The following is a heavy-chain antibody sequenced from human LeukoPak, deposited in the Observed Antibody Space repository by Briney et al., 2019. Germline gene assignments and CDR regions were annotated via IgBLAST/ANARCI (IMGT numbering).Heavy chain of an antibody. CDR2: INHSGST. Sequence: PSETLSLTCAVYGGSFSSYYRSWIRQPPGKGLEWIGEINHSGSTNYNPSLKSRVTISVDTTKNQFSLKLSSVTAADTAVYYCARAREVSFCGKQRYNWFDPWGQGTLVTVSS. CDR1: GGSFSSYY. V-gene: IGHV4-34*01. CDR3: ARAREVSFCGKQRYNWFDP. J-gene: IGHJ5*02. D-gene: IGHD1/OR15-1a*01.